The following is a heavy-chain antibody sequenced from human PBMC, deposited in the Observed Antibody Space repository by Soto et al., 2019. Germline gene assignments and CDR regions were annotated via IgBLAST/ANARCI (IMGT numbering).Heavy chain of an antibody. CDR3: ARVLSGLELLGDPEYYFDY. D-gene: IGHD1-7*01. V-gene: IGHV1-8*01. CDR1: GYTFTSYD. CDR2: MNPNSGNT. J-gene: IGHJ4*02. Sequence: ASVKVSCKASGYTFTSYDINWVRQATGQGLEWMGWMNPNSGNTGYAQKFQGRVTMTRNTSISTAYMELSSLRSEDTAVYYCARVLSGLELLGDPEYYFDYWGQGTLVTVSS.